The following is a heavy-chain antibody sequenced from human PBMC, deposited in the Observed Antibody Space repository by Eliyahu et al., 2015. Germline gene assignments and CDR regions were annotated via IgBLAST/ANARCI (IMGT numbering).Heavy chain of an antibody. J-gene: IGHJ4*02. CDR1: GXSISRXXYX. CDR3: ARHIRYGGKDGREFDY. CDR2: IYYSGST. Sequence: QLQLQESGPGLVKPSETLSLTCTXSGXSISRXXYXWGWIRQPPGKGLEWSGGIYYSGSTYYNPXLKSRVTISVDTSKNQFSLKLSSVTAADTAVYYCARHIRYGGKDGREFDYWGQGTLVTVSS. D-gene: IGHD4-23*01. V-gene: IGHV4-39*01.